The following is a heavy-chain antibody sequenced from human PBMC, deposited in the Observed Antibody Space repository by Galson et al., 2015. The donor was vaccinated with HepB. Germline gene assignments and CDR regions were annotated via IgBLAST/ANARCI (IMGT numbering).Heavy chain of an antibody. CDR2: IWYDGSYE. Sequence: SLRLSCAASGMTFGSYGMHWVRQAPGKGLEWVAMIWYDGSYEYYADSVKGRFTISRDNSKSTLFLQMNTLRAEDTAVYYCARDLGTTRPPGPSGWFDPWGQGTLVTVSS. CDR3: ARDLGTTRPPGPSGWFDP. V-gene: IGHV3-33*01. CDR1: GMTFGSYG. D-gene: IGHD1/OR15-1a*01. J-gene: IGHJ5*02.